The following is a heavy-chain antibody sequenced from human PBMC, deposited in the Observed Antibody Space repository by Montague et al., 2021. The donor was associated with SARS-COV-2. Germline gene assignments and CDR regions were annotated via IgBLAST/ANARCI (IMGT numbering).Heavy chain of an antibody. V-gene: IGHV3-9*01. CDR1: GFTFDDYA. J-gene: IGHJ5*02. CDR2: ISWNSGSI. Sequence: SLRLSCAASGFTFDDYAMHWVRQASGKGLEWVSGISWNSGSIGYADSVKGRFTISRDNAKNSLYLQMNSPRAEDTALYYCAKAGGTSCYVRCGWFDPWGQGTLVTVSS. D-gene: IGHD2-2*01. CDR3: AKAGGTSCYVRCGWFDP.